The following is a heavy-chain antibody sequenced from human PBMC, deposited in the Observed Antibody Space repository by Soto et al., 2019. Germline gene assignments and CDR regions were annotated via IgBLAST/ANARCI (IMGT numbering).Heavy chain of an antibody. Sequence: GGSLRLSCAAAGFIFTNYAMNWGRQPSGKGLEWVAAVSGGGTNTHYAGSVKGRFTISTDTSKDTLYLQMHSLSAEDTALYYCAKSKRGSSSPDDAFEIWGPGQMVTV. D-gene: IGHD6-13*01. V-gene: IGHV3-23*01. CDR3: AKSKRGSSSPDDAFEI. J-gene: IGHJ3*02. CDR1: GFIFTNYA. CDR2: VSGGGTNT.